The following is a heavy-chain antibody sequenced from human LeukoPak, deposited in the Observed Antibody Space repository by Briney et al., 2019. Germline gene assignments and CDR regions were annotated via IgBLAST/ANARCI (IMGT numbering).Heavy chain of an antibody. Sequence: GGSLRLSCAASGFTVSSNYMSWVRQAPGKGLEWVLAISGSGGSTYYADSVKGRFTISRDNSKNTLYLQMNSLRAEDTAVYYCAKGGHVTAAATFDYWGQGTLVTVSS. V-gene: IGHV3-23*01. J-gene: IGHJ4*02. CDR3: AKGGHVTAAATFDY. D-gene: IGHD6-13*01. CDR1: GFTVSSNY. CDR2: ISGSGGST.